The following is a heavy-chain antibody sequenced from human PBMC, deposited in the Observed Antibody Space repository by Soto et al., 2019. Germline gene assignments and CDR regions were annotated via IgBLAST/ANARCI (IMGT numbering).Heavy chain of an antibody. J-gene: IGHJ4*02. Sequence: QLQLQESGPGLMKPSETLSLTCTVSRGSISSGTNYWAWIRQPPGKGLEWIANIYYSGSTFYNPSLKSRVTISLDTSKNQFSLKLRSVTAADTAVYYCARHEAGWYFDSWGQGTLVTVSS. CDR1: RGSISSGTNY. V-gene: IGHV4-39*01. CDR3: ARHEAGWYFDS. D-gene: IGHD6-25*01. CDR2: IYYSGST.